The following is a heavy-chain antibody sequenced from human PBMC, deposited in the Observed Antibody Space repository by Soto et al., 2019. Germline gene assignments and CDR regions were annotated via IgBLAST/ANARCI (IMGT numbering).Heavy chain of an antibody. CDR3: ASPSWRDYYYGMDV. Sequence: GGSLRLSCAASGFTVSSNYMSWVRQAPGKWLEWVSVIYSGGSTYYADSVKGRFTISRDNFKNTLYLQMNSLRAEDMAVYYCASPSWRDYYYGMDVWGQGTTVTVSS. V-gene: IGHV3-53*01. D-gene: IGHD3-3*01. CDR1: GFTVSSNY. CDR2: IYSGGST. J-gene: IGHJ6*02.